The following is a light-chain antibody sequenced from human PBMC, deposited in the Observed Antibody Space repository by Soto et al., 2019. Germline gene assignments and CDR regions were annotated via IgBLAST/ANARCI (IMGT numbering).Light chain of an antibody. J-gene: IGKJ1*01. CDR3: QQYNTFWT. Sequence: DIQMTQSPSSLSAFVGDRVTITCRASQSVSTYLNWYQHKPGKAPKLLIYAASTLQRGVPSRFIGSGSGTDFTLTISSLQPDDFATYYCQQYNTFWTFGPGTKVEIK. CDR1: QSVSTY. V-gene: IGKV1-39*01. CDR2: AAS.